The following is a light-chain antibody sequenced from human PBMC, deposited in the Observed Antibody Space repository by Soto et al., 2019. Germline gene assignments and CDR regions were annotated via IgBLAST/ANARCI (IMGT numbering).Light chain of an antibody. CDR3: QQYYSYPYT. V-gene: IGKV1-8*01. J-gene: IGKJ2*01. CDR1: QDISTY. Sequence: AIRMTQSPSSFSASRGDRVSITCRASQDISTYLAWYQQKPGKAPNLLIYAASTLQSGVPSRFSGSGSGTDFTLTINCLQSEDFATYYCQQYYSYPYTFGQGTRLEIK. CDR2: AAS.